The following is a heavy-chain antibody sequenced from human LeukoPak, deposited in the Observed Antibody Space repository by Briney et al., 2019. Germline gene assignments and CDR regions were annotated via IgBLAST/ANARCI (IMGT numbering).Heavy chain of an antibody. D-gene: IGHD1-14*01. J-gene: IGHJ6*02. V-gene: IGHV4-59*12. CDR1: GGSISSYY. CDR2: IYYSVNT. Sequence: KTSETLSLTCTVSGGSISSYYWSWIRQPPGKGLEWFGYIYYSVNTNYNPSLKSRVTISVDTSKNQFSLRLSSVTAADTAVYYCARGADQPYGMDVWGQGTTVTVSS. CDR3: ARGADQPYGMDV.